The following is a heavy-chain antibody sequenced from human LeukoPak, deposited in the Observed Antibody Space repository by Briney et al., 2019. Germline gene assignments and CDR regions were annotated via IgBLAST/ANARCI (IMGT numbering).Heavy chain of an antibody. CDR3: GSGREQQLHGVFDY. D-gene: IGHD6-13*01. V-gene: IGHV4-34*01. Sequence: SETLSLICAVYGGSFSGYYWSWVRQPPGKGLEWIGEINHSGSTNYNPSLKSRVTISVDTSKNQFSLKLSSVTAADTAVYYCGSGREQQLHGVFDYWGQGTLVTVSS. CDR1: GGSFSGYY. J-gene: IGHJ4*02. CDR2: INHSGST.